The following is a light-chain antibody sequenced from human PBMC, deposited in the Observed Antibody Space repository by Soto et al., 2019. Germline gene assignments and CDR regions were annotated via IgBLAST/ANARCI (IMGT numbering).Light chain of an antibody. CDR3: QVWDSSSDHWV. Sequence: SYELTQPPSVSVAPGKTARITCWGNNIGSKSVHWYQQKPGQAPVLVIYYDSDRPSGIPERFSGSNSGNTATLTISRVEAGDEADYYCQVWDSSSDHWVFGGGTKLTV. J-gene: IGLJ3*02. CDR1: NIGSKS. CDR2: YDS. V-gene: IGLV3-21*04.